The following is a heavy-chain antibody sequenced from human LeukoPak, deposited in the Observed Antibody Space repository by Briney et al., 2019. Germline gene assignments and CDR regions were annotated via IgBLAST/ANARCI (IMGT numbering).Heavy chain of an antibody. CDR2: INPNSGGT. Sequence: ASVRVSCKASGYTFTGYYMHWVRQAPGQGLEWMGWINPNSGGTNYAQKFQGRVTITRDTSISTAYMELSRLRSDDTAVYYCARAYYDSSGYFGWGTDYYYYYMDVWGEGTTVTISS. V-gene: IGHV1-2*02. J-gene: IGHJ6*03. CDR1: GYTFTGYY. D-gene: IGHD3-22*01. CDR3: ARAYYDSSGYFGWGTDYYYYYMDV.